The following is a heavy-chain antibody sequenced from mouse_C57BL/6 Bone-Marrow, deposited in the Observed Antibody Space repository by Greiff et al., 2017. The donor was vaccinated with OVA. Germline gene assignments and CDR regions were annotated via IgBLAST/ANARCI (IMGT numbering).Heavy chain of an antibody. Sequence: EVQRVESGGGLVQPKGSLKLSCAASGFSFNTYAMNWVRQAPGKGLEWVARIRSKSNNYATYYADSVKDRFTISRDDSESMLYLQMNNLKTEDAAMYYCVRHEGGYFDVWGTGTTVTVSS. J-gene: IGHJ1*03. CDR2: IRSKSNNYAT. V-gene: IGHV10-1*01. CDR1: GFSFNTYA. CDR3: VRHEGGYFDV.